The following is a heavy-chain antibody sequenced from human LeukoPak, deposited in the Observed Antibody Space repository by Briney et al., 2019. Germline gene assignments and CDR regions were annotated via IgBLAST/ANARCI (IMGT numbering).Heavy chain of an antibody. CDR1: GGTFNNYD. CDR3: ARGWDSSGQIPFFY. Sequence: SVKVSCKASGGTFNNYDISWVRQAPRQGPEWMGGIIPIFGTANYAQKFQDRVTITADASTSTAYMELSSLRSEDTAVYYCARGWDSSGQIPFFYWGQGTLVTVSS. CDR2: IIPIFGTA. J-gene: IGHJ4*02. D-gene: IGHD3-22*01. V-gene: IGHV1-69*13.